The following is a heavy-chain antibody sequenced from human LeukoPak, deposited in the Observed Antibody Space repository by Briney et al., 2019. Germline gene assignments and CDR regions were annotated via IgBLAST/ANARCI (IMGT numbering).Heavy chain of an antibody. CDR2: IYHSGST. J-gene: IGHJ4*02. CDR3: ARVYYYDSSGYSWIFDY. Sequence: SQTLSLTCAVSGGSISSGGYSWSWIPQPPGKGLEWIGYIYHSGSTYYNPSLKSRVTISVDRSKNQFSLKLSSVTAADTAVYYCARVYYYDSSGYSWIFDYWGQGTLVTVSS. CDR1: GGSISSGGYS. V-gene: IGHV4-30-2*01. D-gene: IGHD3-22*01.